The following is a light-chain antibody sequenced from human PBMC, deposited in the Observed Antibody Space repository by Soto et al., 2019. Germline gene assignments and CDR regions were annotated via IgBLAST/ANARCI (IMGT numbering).Light chain of an antibody. CDR1: SSDVGNYNS. V-gene: IGLV2-14*01. J-gene: IGLJ1*01. Sequence: QPVLTQPASVSGFPGQSITISCTGTSSDVGNYNSVSWYQQRPGKAPKFMISDVSDRPAGVSNRFSGSKSGSTATLTISSLQAEDEADYYCGSYTSSRTYVFGTGTKLTVL. CDR3: GSYTSSRTYV. CDR2: DVS.